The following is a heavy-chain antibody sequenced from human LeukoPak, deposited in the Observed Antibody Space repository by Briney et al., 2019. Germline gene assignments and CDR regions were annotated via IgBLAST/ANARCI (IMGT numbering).Heavy chain of an antibody. CDR3: AKVNSEVLWFGELFL. CDR1: GFTFSSYA. J-gene: IGHJ4*02. D-gene: IGHD3-10*01. Sequence: GGSLRLSCAASGFTFSSYAMSWVRQAPGKGLEWVSAISGSGGRTYYADSVKGRFTISRDNSKNTLYLQMNSLRAEDTAVYYCAKVNSEVLWFGELFLWGQGTLVTVSS. CDR2: ISGSGGRT. V-gene: IGHV3-23*01.